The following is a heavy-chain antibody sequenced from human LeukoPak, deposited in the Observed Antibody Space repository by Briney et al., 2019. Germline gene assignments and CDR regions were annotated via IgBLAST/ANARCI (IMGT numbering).Heavy chain of an antibody. CDR1: GFTFSSYE. CDR3: AREGSGWYGDAFDI. CDR2: ISSSGSTI. Sequence: GGSLRLSCAASGFTFSSYEMNWVRQAPGKGLEWVSYISSSGSTIYYADSVKGRFTISRDNAKKSLYLQMNSLRAEDTAVYYCAREGSGWYGDAFDIWGQGTMVTVSS. V-gene: IGHV3-48*03. J-gene: IGHJ3*02. D-gene: IGHD6-19*01.